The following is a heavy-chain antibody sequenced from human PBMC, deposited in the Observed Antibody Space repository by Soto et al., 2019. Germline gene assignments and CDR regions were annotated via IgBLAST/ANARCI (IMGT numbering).Heavy chain of an antibody. V-gene: IGHV4-34*01. CDR1: GGSFSGYY. Sequence: SETLSLTCAVYGGSFSGYYWSWIRQPPGRGLEWIGEINHSGSTNYNPSLKSRVTISVDTSKNQFSLKLSSVTAADTAVYYCARGRANCSGGSCYGGPNWFDPWGQGTLVTVSS. CDR3: ARGRANCSGGSCYGGPNWFDP. CDR2: INHSGST. D-gene: IGHD2-15*01. J-gene: IGHJ5*02.